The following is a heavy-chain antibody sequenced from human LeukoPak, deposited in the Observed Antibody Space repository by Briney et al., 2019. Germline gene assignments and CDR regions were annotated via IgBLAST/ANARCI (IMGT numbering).Heavy chain of an antibody. Sequence: GGSLRLSCAASGFTFSSYEMNWVRQAPGKGLEWVSYISSSGSTIYYADSVKGRFTISRDNAKNSLYLQMNSLRAEDTAVYYCARDLVTAAVPRGYNWFDPWGQGTLATVSS. V-gene: IGHV3-48*03. D-gene: IGHD6-13*01. J-gene: IGHJ5*02. CDR1: GFTFSSYE. CDR2: ISSSGSTI. CDR3: ARDLVTAAVPRGYNWFDP.